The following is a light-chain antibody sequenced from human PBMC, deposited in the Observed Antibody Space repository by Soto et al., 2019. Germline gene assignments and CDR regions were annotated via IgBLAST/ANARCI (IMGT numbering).Light chain of an antibody. J-gene: IGKJ1*01. CDR2: DAS. Sequence: IQFTQSPSSLSASVGDSVTIPCRASQGISRYLSWYRQKPGEAPKLLIYDASALQRGVPSRFSGSGSGTKCTLTIASLQPDDFATDYCQQYETFSGTFGPGTKVDIK. V-gene: IGKV1-5*01. CDR1: QGISRY. CDR3: QQYETFSGT.